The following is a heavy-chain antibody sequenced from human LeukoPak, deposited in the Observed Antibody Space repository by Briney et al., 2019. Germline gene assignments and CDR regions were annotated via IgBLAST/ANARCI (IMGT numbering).Heavy chain of an antibody. CDR1: GGSISSSSYY. V-gene: IGHV4-39*01. CDR2: IYYSGST. CDR3: ARLTPPLYYYDSSGQFDY. D-gene: IGHD3-22*01. Sequence: KSSETLSLTCTVSGGSISSSSYYWGWIRQPPGKGLEWIGSIYYSGSTYYNPSLKSRVTISVDTSKNQFSLKLSSVTAADTAVYYCARLTPPLYYYDSSGQFDYWGQGTLVTVSS. J-gene: IGHJ4*02.